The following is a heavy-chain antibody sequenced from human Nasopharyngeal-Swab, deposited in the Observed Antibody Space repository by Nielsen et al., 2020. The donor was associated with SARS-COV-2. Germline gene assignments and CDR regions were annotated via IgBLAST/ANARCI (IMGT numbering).Heavy chain of an antibody. CDR1: GGTFSTYA. V-gene: IGHV1-69*13. CDR3: VRIHGDCSGGSCYSGVDY. CDR2: IIPIFGTS. Sequence: SSVKVSCKASGGTFSTYAISWVRQAPGQGLEWMGGIIPIFGTSKYAQKFQGRVTITADEPTKTSLMELSSLRSEDTAVYFCVRIHGDCSGGSCYSGVDYWGQGSLVTVSS. J-gene: IGHJ4*02. D-gene: IGHD2-15*01.